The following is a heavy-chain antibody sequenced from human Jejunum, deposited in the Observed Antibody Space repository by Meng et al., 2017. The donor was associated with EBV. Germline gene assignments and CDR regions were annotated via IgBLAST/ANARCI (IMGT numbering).Heavy chain of an antibody. CDR3: AREGLVGDLRYFDL. CDR2: INPNSGGA. CDR1: VCTFADYY. Sequence: RLVQSWAEVKKPGGQGKVSCKASVCTFADYYMHWVRQAPGQGLEWMGRINPNSGGANYAQKFQGRVTMTRDTSISTAYMELSRLRSDDTAVYYCAREGLVGDLRYFDLWGRGTLVTVSS. J-gene: IGHJ2*01. D-gene: IGHD3-16*01. V-gene: IGHV1-2*06.